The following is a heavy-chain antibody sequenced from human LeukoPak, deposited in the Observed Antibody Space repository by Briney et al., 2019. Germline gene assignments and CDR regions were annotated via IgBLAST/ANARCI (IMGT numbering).Heavy chain of an antibody. D-gene: IGHD6-19*01. J-gene: IGHJ3*02. CDR3: AREGGSGWLNDAFDI. V-gene: IGHV3-23*01. CDR1: GFTFSSYA. CDR2: ISDSGGST. Sequence: PGGSLRLSCAASGFTFSSYAMSWVRQAPGKGLEWVSAISDSGGSTYYADSVNERFTISTDTAKNSLYLQMNSLRAEDTAVSYCAREGGSGWLNDAFDIWGQGTMVTVSS.